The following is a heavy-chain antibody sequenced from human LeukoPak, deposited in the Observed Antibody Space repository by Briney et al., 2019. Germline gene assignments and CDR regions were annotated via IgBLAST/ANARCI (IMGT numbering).Heavy chain of an antibody. V-gene: IGHV4-59*11. CDR2: IYYSGST. J-gene: IGHJ4*02. CDR3: VIGVGWQPDY. D-gene: IGHD2-15*01. CDR1: GGSISSHY. Sequence: PSETLSLTCTVSGGSISSHYWSWIRQPPGKGLEWIGYIYYSGSTNYNPSLKSRLTISADTSKNQFSLQLRSVTAADTAVYYCVIGVGWQPDYWGKGALVTVSS.